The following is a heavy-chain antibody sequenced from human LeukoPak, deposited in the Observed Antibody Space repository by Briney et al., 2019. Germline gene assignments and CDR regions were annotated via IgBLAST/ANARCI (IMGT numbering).Heavy chain of an antibody. V-gene: IGHV4-59*01. J-gene: IGHJ6*02. CDR3: ARVGVLDYYGMDV. Sequence: SETLSLTCTVSGGSISSYYWSWIRQPPGKGLEWIGYIYYSGSTNYNPSLKSRVTISVDTSKSQFSLKLSFVTAADTAVYYCARVGVLDYYGMDVWGQGTTVTVSS. CDR2: IYYSGST. D-gene: IGHD2-8*01. CDR1: GGSISSYY.